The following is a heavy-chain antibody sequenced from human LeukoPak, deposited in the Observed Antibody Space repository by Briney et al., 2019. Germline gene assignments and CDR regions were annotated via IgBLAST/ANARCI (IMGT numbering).Heavy chain of an antibody. Sequence: GGSLRLSCAASGFTFSSYAMSWVRQAPGKGLEWGSAISGSGGSTYYADSVKGRFTISRDNSKNTLYLQMNSLRAEATAVYYCATLSSWVALDIWGQGTMVTVSS. V-gene: IGHV3-23*01. D-gene: IGHD6-13*01. CDR1: GFTFSSYA. CDR3: ATLSSWVALDI. CDR2: ISGSGGST. J-gene: IGHJ3*02.